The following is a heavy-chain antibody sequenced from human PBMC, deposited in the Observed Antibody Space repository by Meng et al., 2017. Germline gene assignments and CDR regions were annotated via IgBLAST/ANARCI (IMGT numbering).Heavy chain of an antibody. CDR3: ARDEDISAAGKLFGDY. Sequence: QFPLVQSGAEVKQPGASVKVSCKPSGYNCPDYYIHWVRRAPGQGLEWMGRINPKSGDTHYAQKFQARVTMTGDTSISTAYMELSGLRPDDTAMYYCARDEDISAAGKLFGDYWGQGTLVTVSS. CDR2: INPKSGDT. CDR1: GYNCPDYY. D-gene: IGHD6-25*01. V-gene: IGHV1-2*06. J-gene: IGHJ4*02.